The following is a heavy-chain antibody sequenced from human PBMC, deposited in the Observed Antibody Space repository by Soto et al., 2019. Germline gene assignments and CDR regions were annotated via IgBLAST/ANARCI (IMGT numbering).Heavy chain of an antibody. V-gene: IGHV4-59*01. CDR3: AITYDSSGYSHFDY. D-gene: IGHD3-22*01. Sequence: SETLSLTSTVSGGSISSYYWSWIRQPPGKGLEWIGYTYYSGSTNYNPSLKSRVTISVDTSKNQFSLKLSSVTAADTAVYYCAITYDSSGYSHFDYWGQGTLVTVSS. CDR2: TYYSGST. J-gene: IGHJ4*02. CDR1: GGSISSYY.